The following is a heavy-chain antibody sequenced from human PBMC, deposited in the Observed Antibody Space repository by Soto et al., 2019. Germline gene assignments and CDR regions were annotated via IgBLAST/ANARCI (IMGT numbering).Heavy chain of an antibody. V-gene: IGHV1-2*04. CDR1: GYTFTGYY. CDR3: AREGSGLVGIAVYQNYYFGMDV. Sequence: ASVKVSCKASGYTFTGYYMHWVRQAPGQGLEWMGWINPNSGGTNYAQKFQGWVTMTRDTSISTAYMELSRLRSDDTAVYYCAREGSGLVGIAVYQNYYFGMDVWGQGTTVTVSS. J-gene: IGHJ6*02. CDR2: INPNSGGT. D-gene: IGHD6-19*01.